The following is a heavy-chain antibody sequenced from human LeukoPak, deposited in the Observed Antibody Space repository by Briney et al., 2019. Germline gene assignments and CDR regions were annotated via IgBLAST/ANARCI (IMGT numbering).Heavy chain of an antibody. CDR1: GYTFTSYY. J-gene: IGHJ2*01. D-gene: IGHD6-19*01. CDR2: INPSGGTT. CDR3: ATKYRYSSGDWYFDL. Sequence: ASVKVSCKASGYTFTSYYMHWVRQAPGQGLEWMGLINPSGGTTRYAQKFQGRVTMTRDLSTSTDYMELSSLRSDDTAVYYCATKYRYSSGDWYFDLWGRGTLVTVSS. V-gene: IGHV1-46*01.